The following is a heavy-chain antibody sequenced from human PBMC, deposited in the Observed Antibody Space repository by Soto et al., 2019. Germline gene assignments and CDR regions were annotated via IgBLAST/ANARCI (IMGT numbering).Heavy chain of an antibody. CDR2: ISGSGGST. Sequence: EVQLLESGGGLVQPGGSLRLSCAASGFTFSSYAMSWVRQAPGKGLEWVSAISGSGGSTYYADSVKGRFTISRDNSKNTLYLQMNSPRAEDTAVYYCAKARLGFWSGYPQYYYGMDVWGQGTTVTVSS. CDR1: GFTFSSYA. V-gene: IGHV3-23*01. CDR3: AKARLGFWSGYPQYYYGMDV. J-gene: IGHJ6*02. D-gene: IGHD3-3*01.